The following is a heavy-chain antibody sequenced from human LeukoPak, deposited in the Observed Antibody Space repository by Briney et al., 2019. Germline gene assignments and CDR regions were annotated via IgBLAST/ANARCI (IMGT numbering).Heavy chain of an antibody. CDR1: GFTFSSYW. D-gene: IGHD6-19*01. J-gene: IGHJ6*02. Sequence: PGGSLRLSCGVSGFTFSSYWMSWIRQPPGKGLEWIGEINHSGSTNYNPSLKSRVTISVDTSKNQFSLKLSSVTAADTAVYYCARLKGAPGYSSGWRTGYYYYGMDVWGQGTTVTVSS. CDR3: ARLKGAPGYSSGWRTGYYYYGMDV. CDR2: INHSGST. V-gene: IGHV4-34*01.